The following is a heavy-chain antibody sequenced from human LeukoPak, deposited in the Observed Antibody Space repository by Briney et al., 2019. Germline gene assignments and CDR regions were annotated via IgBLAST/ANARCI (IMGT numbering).Heavy chain of an antibody. CDR1: GGSISSYY. V-gene: IGHV4-59*01. CDR2: IYYSGST. Sequence: SETLSLTCTVSGGSISSYYWSWIRQPPGKGLEWIGYIYYSGSTNYNPSLKSRVTISVDTSKNQFSLKLSSVTAADAAVYYCARYSSHLGVVDYWGQGTLVTVSS. J-gene: IGHJ4*02. CDR3: ARYSSHLGVVDY. D-gene: IGHD6-13*01.